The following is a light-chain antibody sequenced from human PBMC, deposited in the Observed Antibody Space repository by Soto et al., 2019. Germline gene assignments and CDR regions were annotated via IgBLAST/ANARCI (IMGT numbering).Light chain of an antibody. Sequence: QLVLTQSSSASASLGSSVKLTCTLSSGHSSYIIAWHQQQPGKAPRYLMKLEGSGSYNKGSGVPDRFSGSSSGADRYLTISNLRFEDDADYYCETWDSNTWVLGGGTKLTVL. CDR1: SGHSSYI. CDR2: LEGSGSY. V-gene: IGLV4-60*02. CDR3: ETWDSNTWV. J-gene: IGLJ3*02.